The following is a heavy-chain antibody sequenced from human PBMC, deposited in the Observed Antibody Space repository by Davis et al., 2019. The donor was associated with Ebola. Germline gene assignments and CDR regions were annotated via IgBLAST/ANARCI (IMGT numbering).Heavy chain of an antibody. D-gene: IGHD2-15*01. J-gene: IGHJ4*02. CDR1: GGSISSSSYY. CDR2: IYYSGST. Sequence: SETLSLTCTVSGGSISSSSYYWGWIRQPPGKGLEWIGSIYYSGSTYYNPSLKSRVTISVDTSKSQFSLKLSSVTAADTAVYYCSGGGSGRDYWGQGTLVTVSS. CDR3: SGGGSGRDY. V-gene: IGHV4-39*03.